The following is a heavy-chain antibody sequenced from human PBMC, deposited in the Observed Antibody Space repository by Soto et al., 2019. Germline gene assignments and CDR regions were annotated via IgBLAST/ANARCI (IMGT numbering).Heavy chain of an antibody. J-gene: IGHJ5*02. Sequence: PGGSLRLSCAASGFTFSSYSMNWVRQAPGKGLEWVSSISSSSSYIYYADSVKGRFTISRDNAKNSLYLQMNSLRAEDTAVYYCARAGDIVLMAWFDPWGQGTLGTVAS. CDR1: GFTFSSYS. CDR3: ARAGDIVLMAWFDP. D-gene: IGHD2-8*01. V-gene: IGHV3-21*01. CDR2: ISSSSSYI.